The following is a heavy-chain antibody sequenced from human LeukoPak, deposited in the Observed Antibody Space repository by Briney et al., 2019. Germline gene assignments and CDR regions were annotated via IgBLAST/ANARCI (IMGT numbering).Heavy chain of an antibody. V-gene: IGHV4-39*01. D-gene: IGHD6-13*01. CDR1: GASFKSGTYY. J-gene: IGHJ4*02. CDR2: IYYSGNT. CDR3: AIAPCGPYSSTWKSPFDY. Sequence: SETLSLTCTDSGASFKSGTYYWGWIRQTPGKGLELIGTIYYSGNTNYNPSLNSRVTISVDTSKNQFSLKLTSVSAADTAVYYCAIAPCGPYSSTWKSPFDYLGQGTLVIVSS.